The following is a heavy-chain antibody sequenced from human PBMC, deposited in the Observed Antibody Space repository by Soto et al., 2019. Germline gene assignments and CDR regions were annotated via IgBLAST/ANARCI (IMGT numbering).Heavy chain of an antibody. J-gene: IGHJ4*02. CDR1: GGSISSGGYS. CDR3: ARGQVVAAQH. V-gene: IGHV4-30-2*01. D-gene: IGHD2-15*01. Sequence: QLQLQESGSGLVKPSQTLSLTCAVSGGSISSGGYSWSWIRQPPGKGLEWIGYIYHSGSTFYNPSLKTRVTTSVDRSKIQFSLKLSSVPAADTAVYYCARGQVVAAQHWGQGTLVTVSS. CDR2: IYHSGST.